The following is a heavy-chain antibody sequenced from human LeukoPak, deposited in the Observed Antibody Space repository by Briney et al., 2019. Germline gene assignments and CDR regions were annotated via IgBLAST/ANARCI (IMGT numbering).Heavy chain of an antibody. D-gene: IGHD3-22*01. J-gene: IGHJ6*03. Sequence: GESLKISCKGSGYTFISYWIGWVRQMPGKGLEWMGVIYPADSDTRYSPSFQGQVTISADKSISTAYLQWSSLKASDTAMYYCARRYYYDSSGSPDYMDVWGKGTTVTVSS. CDR2: IYPADSDT. CDR3: ARRYYYDSSGSPDYMDV. V-gene: IGHV5-51*01. CDR1: GYTFISYW.